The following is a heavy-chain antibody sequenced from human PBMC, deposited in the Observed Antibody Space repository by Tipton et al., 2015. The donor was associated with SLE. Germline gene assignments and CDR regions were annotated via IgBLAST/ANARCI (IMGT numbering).Heavy chain of an antibody. V-gene: IGHV3-21*01. Sequence: SLRLSCAASGFTFSNYWMTWVRQAPGKGLEWVSSISSSSSYIYYADSVKGRFTISRDNAKNSLYLQMNSLRAEDTAVYYCARGPSYSSSWYYFDYWGQGTLVTVSS. CDR2: ISSSSSYI. D-gene: IGHD6-13*01. CDR3: ARGPSYSSSWYYFDY. CDR1: GFTFSNYW. J-gene: IGHJ4*02.